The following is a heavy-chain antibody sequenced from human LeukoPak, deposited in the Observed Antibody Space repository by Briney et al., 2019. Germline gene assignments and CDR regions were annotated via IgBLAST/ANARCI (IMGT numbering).Heavy chain of an antibody. D-gene: IGHD6-13*01. CDR2: IYYSGST. CDR3: ARVRGSSWSFDY. J-gene: IGHJ4*02. CDR1: GGSFSSYY. V-gene: IGHV4-39*07. Sequence: PSETLSLTCAVYGGSFSSYYWGWIRQPPGKGLEWIGSIYYSGSTYYNPSLKSRVTISVDTSKNQFSLKLSSVTAADTAVYYCARVRGSSWSFDYWGQGTLVTVSS.